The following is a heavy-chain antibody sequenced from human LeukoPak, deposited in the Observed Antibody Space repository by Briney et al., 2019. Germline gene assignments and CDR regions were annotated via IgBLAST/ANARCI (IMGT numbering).Heavy chain of an antibody. CDR3: ARTTEAHSWRTRYYDYYMDV. D-gene: IGHD6-13*01. J-gene: IGHJ6*03. CDR2: IYYSGYT. CDR1: GGSISSYY. Sequence: SETLSLTCTVSGGSISSYYWSWIRQPPGKGLEWIGYIYYSGYTNYNPSLKSRVTISVDTSKNQFSLKLSSVTAADTAVYYCARTTEAHSWRTRYYDYYMDVWGKGTTVTVSS. V-gene: IGHV4-59*01.